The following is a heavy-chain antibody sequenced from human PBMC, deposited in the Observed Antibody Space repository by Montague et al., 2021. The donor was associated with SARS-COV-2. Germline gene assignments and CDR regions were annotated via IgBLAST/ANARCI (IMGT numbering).Heavy chain of an antibody. CDR3: ARDRPESWRISPGLAGLCATVVHSASGMDV. D-gene: IGHD3-16*01. CDR1: GASMTSGSHF. CDR2: IQTSGTS. Sequence: TLSLTCTVSGASMTSGSHFWTWIRQPPGKGLEWIGHIQTSGTSNYSPSLRDRITLSIDTSRNQFSLELRSVTAADTAVYYCARDRPESWRISPGLAGLCATVVHSASGMDVWGRGTTVIVS. V-gene: IGHV4-61*09. J-gene: IGHJ6*02.